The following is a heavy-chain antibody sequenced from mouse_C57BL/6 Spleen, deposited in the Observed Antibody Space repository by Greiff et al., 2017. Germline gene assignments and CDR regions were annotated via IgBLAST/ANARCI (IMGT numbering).Heavy chain of an antibody. CDR2: IDPGTGGT. CDR3: TRRADGYYGYYCDY. D-gene: IGHD2-3*01. V-gene: IGHV1-15*01. J-gene: IGHJ2*01. Sequence: VQLQQSGAELVRPGASVTLSCKASGYTFTDYEMHWVKQTPVHGLEWIGAIDPGTGGTAYNQKFKGKAILTTDKSSSTAYMELHSLTSEDSAVYYCTRRADGYYGYYCDYWGQGTTLTVSA. CDR1: GYTFTDYE.